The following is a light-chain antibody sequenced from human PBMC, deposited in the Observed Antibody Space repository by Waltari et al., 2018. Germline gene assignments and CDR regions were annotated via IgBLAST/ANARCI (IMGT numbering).Light chain of an antibody. CDR2: KAS. CDR3: QQYDRYPET. CDR1: QSINMW. V-gene: IGKV1-5*03. J-gene: IGKJ2*01. Sequence: DTRLTQSPSTLSASVGARVTMTCRASQSINMWLAWYQQKPGRAPTLLIYKASILQSGVPSRFSGSGSGTEFTLTIAGLRPDDIGTYYCQQYDRYPETFGQGT.